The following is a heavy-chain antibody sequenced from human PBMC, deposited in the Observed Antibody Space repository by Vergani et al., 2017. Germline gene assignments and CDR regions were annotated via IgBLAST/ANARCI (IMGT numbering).Heavy chain of an antibody. CDR1: GYTFTGYY. Sequence: QVQLVQSGAEVKKPGASVKVSCKASGYTFTGYYMPWVRQAPGQGLEWMGWINPNSGGTNYAQKFQGRVTMTRDTSISTAYMELSRLRSDDTAVYYCARAPYSSDYVWGSYRSWGQGTLVTVSS. CDR2: INPNSGGT. V-gene: IGHV1-2*02. CDR3: ARAPYSSDYVWGSYRS. D-gene: IGHD3-16*02. J-gene: IGHJ4*02.